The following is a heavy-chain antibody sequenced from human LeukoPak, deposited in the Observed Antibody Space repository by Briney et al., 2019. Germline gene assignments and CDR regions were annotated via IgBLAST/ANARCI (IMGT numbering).Heavy chain of an antibody. D-gene: IGHD2/OR15-2a*01. CDR2: IYSGGST. V-gene: IGHV3-66*01. Sequence: GGSLRLSCAASGFTVSSNYMSWVRQAPGKGLEWVSVIYSGGSTYYADSVKGRFTISRDNSKNTLYLQMNSLRAEDTAVYYCAREDLLNGMDAWGQGTTVTVSS. CDR1: GFTVSSNY. CDR3: AREDLLNGMDA. J-gene: IGHJ6*02.